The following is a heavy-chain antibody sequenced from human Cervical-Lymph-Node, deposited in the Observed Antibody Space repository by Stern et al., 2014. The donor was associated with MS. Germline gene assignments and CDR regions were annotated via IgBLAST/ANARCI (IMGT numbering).Heavy chain of an antibody. J-gene: IGHJ4*02. CDR3: AKESPQKFSSGWYEDY. CDR1: GFTFSSYG. CDR2: ISGSGGST. D-gene: IGHD6-19*01. Sequence: EVQLVESGGGLGQPGGSLRLSCAASGFTFSSYGMSWVRQAPGKGLEWVSGISGSGGSTYYADSVKGRFTISRDNSKNTVDLQMNSLRAEDTALYYCAKESPQKFSSGWYEDYWGQGTLVTVSS. V-gene: IGHV3-23*04.